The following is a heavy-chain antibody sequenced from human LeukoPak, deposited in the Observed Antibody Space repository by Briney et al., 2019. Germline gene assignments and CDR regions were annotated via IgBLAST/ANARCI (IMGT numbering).Heavy chain of an antibody. V-gene: IGHV4-4*07. CDR2: VFSRGTT. CDR1: DASMNNYY. Sequence: SDTLSLTCTVSDASMNNYYWSWIRQSPEKGLEWIGFVFSRGTTNYNPSFKSRLTMSIDTSKKQFSLRLSSVTAADTAVYFCARSWGAKWELPGQFDSWGGGRLVSVSS. D-gene: IGHD1-26*01. J-gene: IGHJ4*02. CDR3: ARSWGAKWELPGQFDS.